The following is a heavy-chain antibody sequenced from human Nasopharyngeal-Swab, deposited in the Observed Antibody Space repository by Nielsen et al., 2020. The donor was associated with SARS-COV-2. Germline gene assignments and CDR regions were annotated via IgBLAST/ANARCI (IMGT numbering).Heavy chain of an antibody. Sequence: GESLKISCAASGFTFSSYTMNWVRQAPGKGLVWVASTNAADTYAHYADSVKGRFTISRENAKNSLYLQMNSLGAEDTAVYYCLRGDSRDVWGQGTMVTVSS. J-gene: IGHJ3*01. CDR3: LRGDSRDV. CDR1: GFTFSSYT. CDR2: TNAADTYA. D-gene: IGHD3-22*01. V-gene: IGHV3-21*01.